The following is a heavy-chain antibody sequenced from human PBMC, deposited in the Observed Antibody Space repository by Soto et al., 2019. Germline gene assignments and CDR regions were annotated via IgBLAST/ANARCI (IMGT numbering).Heavy chain of an antibody. V-gene: IGHV1-69*01. D-gene: IGHD1-26*01. CDR1: GGTFSSYA. Sequence: QVPLVQSGAEVKKPGSSVKVSCKASGGTFSSYAISWVRQAPGQGLEWMGGIIPIFGTANYAQKFQGRVTITADESTSTAYMELSSLRSEDTAVYYCARDASGSYYTGRGAFDIWGQGTMVTVSS. J-gene: IGHJ3*02. CDR2: IIPIFGTA. CDR3: ARDASGSYYTGRGAFDI.